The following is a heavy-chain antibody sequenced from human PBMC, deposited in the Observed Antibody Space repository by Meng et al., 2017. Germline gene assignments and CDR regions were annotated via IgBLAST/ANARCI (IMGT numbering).Heavy chain of an antibody. Sequence: GGSLRLSCAASGFTFSSYAMSWVRQAPGKGLEWVSAISSSGGSTYYADSVKGRFTISRDNSKNTLYLQMNSLRAEDTAVYYCALQSYGDYGDYWGQGTLVTVSS. CDR1: GFTFSSYA. V-gene: IGHV3-23*01. CDR2: ISSSGGST. D-gene: IGHD4-17*01. CDR3: ALQSYGDYGDY. J-gene: IGHJ4*02.